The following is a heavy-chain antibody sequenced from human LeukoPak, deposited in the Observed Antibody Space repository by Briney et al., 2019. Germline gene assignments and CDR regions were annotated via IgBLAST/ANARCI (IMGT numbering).Heavy chain of an antibody. J-gene: IGHJ4*02. CDR1: GFTFSIYG. CDR3: AKGLVVVAAKYYFDY. Sequence: SGGALRLSCASSGFTFSIYGMRWARQPPGKGLEWVSAISGSGSSTYYADSVKGRFTISRDNSNDTLYLQMNSLRAEDTAVYYCAKGLVVVAAKYYFDYWGQGTLVTVSS. V-gene: IGHV3-23*01. D-gene: IGHD2-15*01. CDR2: ISGSGSST.